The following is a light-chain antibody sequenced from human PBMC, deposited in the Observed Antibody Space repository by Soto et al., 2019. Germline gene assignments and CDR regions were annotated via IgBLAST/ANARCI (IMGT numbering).Light chain of an antibody. CDR2: AAS. J-gene: IGKJ1*01. V-gene: IGKV3-15*01. Sequence: EIVMTQFPATLSVSPGERATLSCRASQSVRSNLAWYQQKPGQAPRLLIFAASTRATVIPARFRGSGSGTEFTLTISSLQSEDFAVYSCLQYHNLWAFGQGTKVDI. CDR3: LQYHNLWA. CDR1: QSVRSN.